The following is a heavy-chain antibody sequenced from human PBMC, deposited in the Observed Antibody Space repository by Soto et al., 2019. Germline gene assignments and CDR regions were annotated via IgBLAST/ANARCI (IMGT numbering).Heavy chain of an antibody. CDR3: TTDGAEWLAQSYYYYGMDV. CDR1: GFTFSNAW. D-gene: IGHD6-19*01. Sequence: EVQLVESGGGLVKPGGSLRLSCAASGFTFSNAWMNWVRQAPGKGLEWVGRIKSKTDGGTTDYAAPVKGRFTISRDDSKNTLYLKMNSLKTEDTAVYYCTTDGAEWLAQSYYYYGMDVWGQGTTVTVSS. J-gene: IGHJ6*02. CDR2: IKSKTDGGTT. V-gene: IGHV3-15*07.